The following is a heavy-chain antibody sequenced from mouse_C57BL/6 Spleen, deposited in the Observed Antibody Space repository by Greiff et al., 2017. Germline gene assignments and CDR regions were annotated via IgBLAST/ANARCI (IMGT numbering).Heavy chain of an antibody. Sequence: VHLVESGPGLVQPSQSLSITCTVSGFSLTSYGVHWVRQSPGKGLEWLGVIWSGGSTDYNAAFISRLSISKDNSKSQVFFKMNSLQADDTAIYYCAREGGTAWFAYWGQGTLVTVSA. CDR1: GFSLTSYG. V-gene: IGHV2-2*01. CDR3: AREGGTAWFAY. CDR2: IWSGGST. J-gene: IGHJ3*01. D-gene: IGHD3-3*01.